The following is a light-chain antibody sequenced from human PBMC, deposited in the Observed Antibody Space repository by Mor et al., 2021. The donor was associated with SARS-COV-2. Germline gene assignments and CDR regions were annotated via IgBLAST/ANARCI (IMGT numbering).Light chain of an antibody. Sequence: GITNSLAWYQQKPGEAPKLLIYAASTLQRGVPSRFSGSGSGTDFTLTISSLQPADVATYYCQNYHTAPLTFGGGT. J-gene: IGKJ4*01. V-gene: IGKV1-27*01. CDR2: AAS. CDR3: QNYHTAPLT. CDR1: GITNS.